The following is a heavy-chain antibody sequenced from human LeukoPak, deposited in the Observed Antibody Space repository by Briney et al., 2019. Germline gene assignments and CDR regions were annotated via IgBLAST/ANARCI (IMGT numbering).Heavy chain of an antibody. V-gene: IGHV1-2*02. CDR2: INPNSGGT. CDR3: ARGSYDSSDFEYFHH. CDR1: GYTFTGNY. Sequence: EASVKASCKASGYTFTGNYMHWVRQAPGQGLEWMGWINPNSGGTNYAQKFQGRVTMTRDTSIGTAYMESNRLRSDDTAVYYCARGSYDSSDFEYFHHWGQGTLVTVSS. D-gene: IGHD3-22*01. J-gene: IGHJ1*01.